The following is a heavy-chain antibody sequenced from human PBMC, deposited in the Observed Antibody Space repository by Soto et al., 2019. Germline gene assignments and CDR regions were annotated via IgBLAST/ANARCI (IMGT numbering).Heavy chain of an antibody. Sequence: LQLQESGPGLVKPSETLSLTCTVSGGSLSSRSYYWGWIRQPPGKGLEWIGSIYYSGSTYYNPSLMSRVTISVYTSKSQCALRLSSVTAADTAVYYCARLSPYSGSYSPDYWGQGTLVTVSS. CDR1: GGSLSSRSYY. CDR3: ARLSPYSGSYSPDY. J-gene: IGHJ4*02. V-gene: IGHV4-39*01. D-gene: IGHD1-26*01. CDR2: IYYSGST.